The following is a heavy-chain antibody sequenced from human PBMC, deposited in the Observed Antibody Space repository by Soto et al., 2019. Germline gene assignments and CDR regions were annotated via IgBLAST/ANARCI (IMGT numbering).Heavy chain of an antibody. V-gene: IGHV2-70*01. Sequence: FGPTLVNPKQTLTLTYTFSGYSLSTSGSSVSWIRQPPGKALEWLALIDWDDDKYYSTSLKTRLTISKDTSKNQVVLTMTNMDPVDKATYYCARKNDSSGHDHWGQETQVSVSS. CDR2: IDWDDDK. CDR1: GYSLSTSGSS. D-gene: IGHD3-22*01. J-gene: IGHJ4*02. CDR3: ARKNDSSGHDH.